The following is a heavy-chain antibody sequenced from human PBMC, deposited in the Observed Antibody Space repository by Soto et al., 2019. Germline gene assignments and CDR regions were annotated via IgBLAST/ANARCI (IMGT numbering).Heavy chain of an antibody. CDR2: INNDGSTT. CDR3: VRGVIAANCSDY. CDR1: GFTFNSYW. J-gene: IGHJ4*02. V-gene: IGHV3-74*01. Sequence: EVQLAESGGGLVQPGGSLRRSCAASGFTFNSYWMHWVRQVPGQGLVWVSRINNDGSTTNYADSVKGRFTVSRDNARNTAYLQMNSLRADDTAVYYCVRGVIAANCSDYWGQGTLVTVSS. D-gene: IGHD2-15*01.